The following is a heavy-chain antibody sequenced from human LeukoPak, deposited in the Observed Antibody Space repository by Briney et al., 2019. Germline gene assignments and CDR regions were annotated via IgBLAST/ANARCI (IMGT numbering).Heavy chain of an antibody. V-gene: IGHV5-51*01. CDR1: GYSFTSYW. Sequence: GESLKISCKGSGYSFTSYWIGWVRQMPGKGLEWMGIIYPVDSDTRYSPSFQGQVTISADKSISTAYLQWSSLKASDTAMYYCARRGLRYFDWLSLEYGMDAWGQGTTVTVSS. CDR2: IYPVDSDT. J-gene: IGHJ6*02. D-gene: IGHD3-9*01. CDR3: ARRGLRYFDWLSLEYGMDA.